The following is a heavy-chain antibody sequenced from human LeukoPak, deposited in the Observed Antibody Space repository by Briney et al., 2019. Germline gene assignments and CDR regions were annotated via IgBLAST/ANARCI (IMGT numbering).Heavy chain of an antibody. CDR2: TNRDDSDT. D-gene: IGHD3-10*01. V-gene: IGHV3-74*01. CDR1: GFTFSGYW. CDR3: ARETMVRGGMGY. Sequence: GGSLRLSCAASGFTFSGYWMHWVRQAPGKGLVWVSRTNRDDSDTSYADSVKGRFTISRDKAKSTLYLQMNSLRAEDTAVYYCARETMVRGGMGYWGQGTLVTVSS. J-gene: IGHJ4*02.